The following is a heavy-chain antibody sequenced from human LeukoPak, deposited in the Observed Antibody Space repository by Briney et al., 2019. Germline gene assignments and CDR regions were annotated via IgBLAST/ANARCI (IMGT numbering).Heavy chain of an antibody. D-gene: IGHD6-19*01. CDR2: IINSGSTI. CDR1: KFTFSIYD. CDR3: AKMSGWHHDY. J-gene: IGHJ4*02. V-gene: IGHV3-48*03. Sequence: PGGSLRLSCAASKFTFSIYDINWVREAPGKGLEWVSYIINSGSTIYYADSVKRRFTISRDNAKNSLYLQMNTLRAEDTAVYYCAKMSGWHHDYWGQGTLVTVSS.